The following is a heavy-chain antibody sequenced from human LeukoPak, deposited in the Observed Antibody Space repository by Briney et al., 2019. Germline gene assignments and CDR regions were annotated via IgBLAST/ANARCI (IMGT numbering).Heavy chain of an antibody. Sequence: PGGSLRLSCAASGFTFSDHYMDWVRQAPGKGLEWVGRTRNKANSYTTEYAASVKGRFTISRDDSKNSLYLQMNSLKTEDTAVYYCATPVRGSNYWGQGTLVTVSS. CDR2: TRNKANSYTT. D-gene: IGHD3-10*01. CDR1: GFTFSDHY. CDR3: ATPVRGSNY. J-gene: IGHJ4*02. V-gene: IGHV3-72*01.